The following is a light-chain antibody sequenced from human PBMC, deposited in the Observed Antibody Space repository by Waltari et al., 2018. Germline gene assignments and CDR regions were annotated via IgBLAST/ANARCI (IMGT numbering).Light chain of an antibody. V-gene: IGLV2-14*01. CDR2: EVT. CDR3: SSYTISSAIFI. CDR1: SSNVGHLNY. J-gene: IGLJ2*01. Sequence: QSALTQPTSVSGSLGQSITISCTGTSSNVGHLNYVSWSQHPPDNPPNLIIYEVTNRPSGVSTRFSGSKSGNTASLTISGLQAEDEAFYYCSSYTISSAIFIFGGGTKVTV.